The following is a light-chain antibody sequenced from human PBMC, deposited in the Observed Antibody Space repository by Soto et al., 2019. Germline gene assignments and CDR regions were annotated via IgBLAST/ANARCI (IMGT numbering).Light chain of an antibody. V-gene: IGKV1-39*01. Sequence: DIQMTQSPSSLSASVGDRVTITCRASQSINTYLNWYQQKLGKAPKLLIYAASSLQSGVPSRFSGSGSGTDFSLTISSLQPEDFGAYYCQQSDSTPYTFGQGTNLEIK. J-gene: IGKJ2*01. CDR3: QQSDSTPYT. CDR1: QSINTY. CDR2: AAS.